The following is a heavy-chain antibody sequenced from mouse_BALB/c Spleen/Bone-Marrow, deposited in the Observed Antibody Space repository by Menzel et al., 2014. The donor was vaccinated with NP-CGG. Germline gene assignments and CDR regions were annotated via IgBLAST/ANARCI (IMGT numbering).Heavy chain of an antibody. Sequence: QVQLKESGAELVKPGAPVNLSCKASGYTFTSYWLNWVKQRPGRGLEWIGRIDPSDSETHYNQKFKDKATLTVDKSSSTAYIQLSSLTSEDSAVYYCARALGDGYYYAMDYWGQGTSVTVSS. V-gene: IGHV1-69*02. CDR3: ARALGDGYYYAMDY. CDR1: GYTFTSYW. CDR2: IDPSDSET. D-gene: IGHD2-3*01. J-gene: IGHJ4*01.